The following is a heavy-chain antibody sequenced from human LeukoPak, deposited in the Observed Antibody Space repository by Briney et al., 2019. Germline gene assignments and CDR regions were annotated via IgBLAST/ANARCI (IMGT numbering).Heavy chain of an antibody. Sequence: GASVKVSCKAAGFIFIYHVNWVRQAAGQGLEWMGWMNPNSGATNYTPRIQGRVTFSGSTSIGTAYMELSGLSTEDTGVYYCASREKTSPIYNKWGQGTLVTVSS. CDR3: ASREKTSPIYNK. D-gene: IGHD2-2*01. V-gene: IGHV1-8*03. J-gene: IGHJ4*02. CDR2: MNPNSGAT. CDR1: GFIFIYH.